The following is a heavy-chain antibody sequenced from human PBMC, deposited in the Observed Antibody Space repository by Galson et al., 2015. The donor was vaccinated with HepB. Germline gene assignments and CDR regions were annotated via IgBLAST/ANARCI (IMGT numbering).Heavy chain of an antibody. V-gene: IGHV3-30*18. D-gene: IGHD1-26*01. Sequence: SLRLSCAASGFTFSSYGMHWVRQAPGKGLEWVAVISYDGSNKYYADSVKGRFTISRDNSKNTLYLQMNSLRAEDTAVYYCAKGVGVGGRGGMDVWGQGTTVTVSS. CDR1: GFTFSSYG. CDR3: AKGVGVGGRGGMDV. J-gene: IGHJ6*02. CDR2: ISYDGSNK.